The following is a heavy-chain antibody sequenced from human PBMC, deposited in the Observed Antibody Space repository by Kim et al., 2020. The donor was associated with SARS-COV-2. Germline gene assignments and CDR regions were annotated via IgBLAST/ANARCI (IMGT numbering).Heavy chain of an antibody. V-gene: IGHV4-39*07. CDR2: IYYSGST. CDR1: GGSISSSSYY. CDR3: AREEWGKGAVAGTGDY. J-gene: IGHJ4*02. Sequence: SETLSLTCTVSGGSISSSSYYWGWIRQPPGKGLEWIGSIYYSGSTYYNPSLKSRVTISVDTSKNQFSLKLSSVTAADTAVYYCAREEWGKGAVAGTGDYWGQGTLVTVSS. D-gene: IGHD6-19*01.